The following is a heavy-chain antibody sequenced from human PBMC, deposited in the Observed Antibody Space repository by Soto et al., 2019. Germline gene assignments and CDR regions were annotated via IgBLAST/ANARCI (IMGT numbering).Heavy chain of an antibody. CDR1: GITLSRDW. V-gene: IGHV3-7*01. CDR2: IKPDGSGE. J-gene: IGHJ4*02. Sequence: EVQLVESGGGLVQPGGSLRLSCTASGITLSRDWMTWVRQAPGKGLEWVASIKPDGSGEYYLDSVKGRFTISRDNTKNSLYLHANSLRADDTATYFCAKLLNGVTALDYWGQGTLVTVSS. CDR3: AKLLNGVTALDY. D-gene: IGHD2-21*02.